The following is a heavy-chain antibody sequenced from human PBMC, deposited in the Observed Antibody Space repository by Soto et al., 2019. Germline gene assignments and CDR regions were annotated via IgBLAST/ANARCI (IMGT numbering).Heavy chain of an antibody. D-gene: IGHD4-17*01. CDR1: GGSISSYY. CDR3: ARETDYEFDKGHFDY. CDR2: IYYSGST. V-gene: IGHV4-59*01. J-gene: IGHJ4*02. Sequence: ETLSLTCTVSGGSISSYYWSWIRQPPGKGLEWIGYIYYSGSTNYNPSLKSRVTISVDTSKNQFSLKLSSVTAADTAVYYCARETDYEFDKGHFDYWGQGTLVTVSS.